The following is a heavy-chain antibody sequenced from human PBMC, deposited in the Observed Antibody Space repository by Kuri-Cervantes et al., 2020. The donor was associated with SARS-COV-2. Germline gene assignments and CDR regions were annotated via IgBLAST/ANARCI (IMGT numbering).Heavy chain of an antibody. J-gene: IGHJ6*02. CDR3: ARDGPTSYSNYYYYGMDV. V-gene: IGHV3-30-3*01. CDR2: ISYDGSNK. Sequence: GGSLRLSCAASGFTFSRYAMHWVRQAPGKGLEWVAVISYDGSNKYYADSVKGRFTISRDNSKNTLYLQMNSLRAEDTAVYYCARDGPTSYSNYYYYGMDVWGQGTTVTVSS. D-gene: IGHD4-11*01. CDR1: GFTFSRYA.